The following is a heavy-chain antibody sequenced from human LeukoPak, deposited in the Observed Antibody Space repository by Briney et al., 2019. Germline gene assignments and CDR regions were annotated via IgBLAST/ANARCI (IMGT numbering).Heavy chain of an antibody. CDR1: GFTFSSYS. Sequence: GGSLRLSCAASGFTFSSYSMNWIRQAPGKGLEWVSSISSSTSYIYYADSVKGRFTISKDNAKNSLYLQMNSLRAEDTAVYYCARAGGSTVSHSDYWGQGTLVTVSS. V-gene: IGHV3-21*01. CDR2: ISSSTSYI. CDR3: ARAGGSTVSHSDY. J-gene: IGHJ4*02. D-gene: IGHD4-17*01.